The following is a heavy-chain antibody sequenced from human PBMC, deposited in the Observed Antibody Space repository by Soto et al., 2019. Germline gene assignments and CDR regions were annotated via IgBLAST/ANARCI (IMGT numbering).Heavy chain of an antibody. V-gene: IGHV3-23*01. CDR3: AKGDLLWDPFDF. D-gene: IGHD3-16*01. Sequence: EAQLLESGGGLVQPGGSLRLSCAASGLAFSNYAMTWVRQAPGKGLEWVSIITASGYSAYYGGAVKGRFTTSRDNSRSTLYLQMNGLRADDTAVYYYAKGDLLWDPFDFWGQGTLVTVSS. CDR2: ITASGYSA. CDR1: GLAFSNYA. J-gene: IGHJ4*02.